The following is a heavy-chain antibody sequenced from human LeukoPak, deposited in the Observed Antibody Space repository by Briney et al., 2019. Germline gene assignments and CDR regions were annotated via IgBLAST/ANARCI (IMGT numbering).Heavy chain of an antibody. CDR2: ISSNGGST. Sequence: GGSLRLSCAASGFTFSSYAMHWVRQAPGKGLEYDSAISSNGGSTYYANSVKGRFTISRDNSKNTLYLQMGSLRAEDMAVYYCAREGGGDFLDAFDIWGQGTMVTVSS. D-gene: IGHD2-21*02. CDR3: AREGGGDFLDAFDI. V-gene: IGHV3-64*01. J-gene: IGHJ3*02. CDR1: GFTFSSYA.